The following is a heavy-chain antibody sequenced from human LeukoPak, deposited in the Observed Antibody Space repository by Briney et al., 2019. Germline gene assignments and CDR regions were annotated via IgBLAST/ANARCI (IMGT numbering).Heavy chain of an antibody. CDR1: GDSIGSSTYY. V-gene: IGHV4-39*07. CDR2: IYYRGGT. CDR3: ARDPMIVVVTEDADYMDV. D-gene: IGHD3-22*01. Sequence: KPSETLSLTCTVSGDSIGSSTYYWGWIRQPPGKGLEWIGTIYYRGGTYYNPSLKSRVTISVDTSKNQFSLKLSSVTAADTSVYYCARDPMIVVVTEDADYMDVWGKGTTVTVSS. J-gene: IGHJ6*03.